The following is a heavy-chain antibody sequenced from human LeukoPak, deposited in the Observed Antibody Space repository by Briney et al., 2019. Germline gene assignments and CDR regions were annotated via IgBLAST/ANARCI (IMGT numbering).Heavy chain of an antibody. D-gene: IGHD5-18*01. V-gene: IGHV1-2*02. CDR3: AREKNRSLGYSYGLGY. Sequence: ASVKVSCKASGYTFTGYYIHWVRQAPGQGLEWMGWINPNSGGTNYAQKFQGRVTTTRDTSISTAYMELSRLRSGDTAVYYCAREKNRSLGYSYGLGYWGQGTLVTVSS. CDR1: GYTFTGYY. J-gene: IGHJ4*02. CDR2: INPNSGGT.